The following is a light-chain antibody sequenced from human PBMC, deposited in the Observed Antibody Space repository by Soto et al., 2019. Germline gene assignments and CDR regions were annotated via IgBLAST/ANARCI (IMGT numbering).Light chain of an antibody. CDR2: DVS. V-gene: IGLV2-14*01. CDR3: SSYTSSSIVV. CDR1: SSDVGGYNY. J-gene: IGLJ2*01. Sequence: QSALTQPASVSVSPGQSITISCTGTSSDVGGYNYVSWYQQHPGKAPKLMIYDVSNRPSGVSNRFSGSKSGNTASLTISGLQAEDEADYYCSSYTSSSIVVFGGRTKLTV.